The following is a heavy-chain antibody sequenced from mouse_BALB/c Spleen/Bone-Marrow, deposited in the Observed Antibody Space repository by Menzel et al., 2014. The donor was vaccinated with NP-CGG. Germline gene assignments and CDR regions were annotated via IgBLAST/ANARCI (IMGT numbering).Heavy chain of an antibody. D-gene: IGHD2-2*01. CDR1: GFTFSSFG. V-gene: IGHV5-17*02. CDR2: ISSGSSTL. CDR3: ARYGYYDAMDY. Sequence: EVKLVESGGGLVQPGGSRKLSCAASGFTFSSFGMHWVRQAPEKGLEWVAYISSGSSTLYYADTVKGRFTISRDNPKNTLFLQMTSLRSEDTAMYYCARYGYYDAMDYWGQGTSVTVSS. J-gene: IGHJ4*01.